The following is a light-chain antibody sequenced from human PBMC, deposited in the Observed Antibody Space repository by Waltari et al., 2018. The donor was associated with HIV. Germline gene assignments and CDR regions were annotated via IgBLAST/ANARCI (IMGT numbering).Light chain of an antibody. CDR1: QTVSSY. Sequence: EIVLTQSPATLSLSPAERATLSCRTSQTVSSYLAWYQQKPVQAPRLLIYDASNRATGIPARVSGSGEGTDFTLTISSLEPEDFAVYYCQQRSNWPPGNTFGGGTKVEIK. J-gene: IGKJ4*01. CDR3: QQRSNWPPGNT. V-gene: IGKV3-11*01. CDR2: DAS.